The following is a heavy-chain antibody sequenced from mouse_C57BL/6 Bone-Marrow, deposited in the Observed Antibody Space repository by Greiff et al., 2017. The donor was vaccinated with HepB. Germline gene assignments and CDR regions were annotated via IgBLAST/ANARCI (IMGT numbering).Heavy chain of an antibody. V-gene: IGHV5-12*01. Sequence: EVQVVESGGGLVQPGGSLKLSCAASGFTFSDYYMYWVRQTPEKRLEWVAYISNGGGSTYYPDTVKGRFTISRDNAKNTLYLQMSRLKSEDTAMYYCARVYYGYDGFAYWGQGTLVTVSA. D-gene: IGHD2-2*01. CDR1: GFTFSDYY. CDR2: ISNGGGST. J-gene: IGHJ3*01. CDR3: ARVYYGYDGFAY.